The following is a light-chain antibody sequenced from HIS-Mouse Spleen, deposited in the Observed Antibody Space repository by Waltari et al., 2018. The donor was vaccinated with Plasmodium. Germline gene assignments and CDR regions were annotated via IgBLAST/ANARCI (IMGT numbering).Light chain of an antibody. V-gene: IGLV3-21*03. CDR1: NLGSKS. J-gene: IGLJ2*01. CDR2: DDS. Sequence: SYVLTHPPSVSVAPGKTARITCGGNNLGSKSVPWYQQKPGQAPVLVVYDDSDRPSGIPERFSGSNSGNTATLTISRVEAGDEADYYCQVWDSSSDHVVFGGGTKLTVL. CDR3: QVWDSSSDHVV.